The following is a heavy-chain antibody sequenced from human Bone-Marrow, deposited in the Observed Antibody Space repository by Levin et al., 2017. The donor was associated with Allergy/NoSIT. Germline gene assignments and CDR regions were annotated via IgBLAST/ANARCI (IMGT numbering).Heavy chain of an antibody. CDR3: AKDLSGSYYGGWGYYYGMDV. V-gene: IGHV3-30*18. D-gene: IGHD1-26*01. Sequence: GGSLRLSCAASGFTFCSYGMHWVRQAPGKGLEWVAVISYDGSNKYYADSVKGRFTISRDNSKNTLYLQMNSLRAEDTAVYYCAKDLSGSYYGGWGYYYGMDVWGQGTTVTVSS. J-gene: IGHJ6*02. CDR2: ISYDGSNK. CDR1: GFTFCSYG.